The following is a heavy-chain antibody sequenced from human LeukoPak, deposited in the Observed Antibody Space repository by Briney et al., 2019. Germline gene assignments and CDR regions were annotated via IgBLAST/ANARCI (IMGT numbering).Heavy chain of an antibody. D-gene: IGHD1-20*01. J-gene: IGHJ4*02. V-gene: IGHV4-59*08. Sequence: PSETLSLTCTVSGGSISSYYWSWIRQPPGKGLEWIGYIYYSGSTNYNPSLKSRVTISVDTSKNQFSLKLTSVTAADTAVYKCARQRITGTARGYFDSWGQGTLVTVSS. CDR3: ARQRITGTARGYFDS. CDR2: IYYSGST. CDR1: GGSISSYY.